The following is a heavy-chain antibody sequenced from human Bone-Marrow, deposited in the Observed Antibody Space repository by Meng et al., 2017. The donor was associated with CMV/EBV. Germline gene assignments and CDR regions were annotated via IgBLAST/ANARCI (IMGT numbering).Heavy chain of an antibody. CDR2: ISYDGSNK. CDR1: GFTFSSYA. D-gene: IGHD3-16*01. V-gene: IGHV3-30-3*01. J-gene: IGHJ3*02. CDR3: ARATGDDAFDI. Sequence: GESLKISCAASGFTFSSYAMHWVRQAPGKGLEWVAVISYDGSNKYYADSVKGRFTISRDNSKNTLYLQMNSLRAEDTAVYYCARATGDDAFDIWGQGTTVTVSS.